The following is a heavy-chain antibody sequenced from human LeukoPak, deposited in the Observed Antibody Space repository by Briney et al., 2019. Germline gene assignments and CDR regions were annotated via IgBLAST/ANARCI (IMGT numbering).Heavy chain of an antibody. V-gene: IGHV1-3*01. CDR2: INAGNGNT. D-gene: IGHD3-22*01. CDR1: GYTFTSYA. CDR3: AREGYYDSSGYNYAPSPLDY. Sequence: GASVKVSCKASGYTFTSYAMHWVRQAPGQRLEWMGWINAGNGNTKYSQKFQGRVTITRDTSSSTAYMELSSLRSEDTAVYYCAREGYYDSSGYNYAPSPLDYWGQGTLVTVSS. J-gene: IGHJ4*02.